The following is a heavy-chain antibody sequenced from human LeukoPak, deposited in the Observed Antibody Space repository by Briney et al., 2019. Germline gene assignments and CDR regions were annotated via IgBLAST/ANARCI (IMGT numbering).Heavy chain of an antibody. CDR1: GGSISSYY. Sequence: SETLSLTCTVSGGSISSYYWSWIRQPAGKGLEWIGRMYTSGSTKYNPSLKSRVTMSVDMSKNQFSLKLSSVTAADTAEYYCARDEGATSFDYWGQGTLVTVSS. CDR2: MYTSGST. V-gene: IGHV4-4*07. CDR3: ARDEGATSFDY. J-gene: IGHJ4*02. D-gene: IGHD5-24*01.